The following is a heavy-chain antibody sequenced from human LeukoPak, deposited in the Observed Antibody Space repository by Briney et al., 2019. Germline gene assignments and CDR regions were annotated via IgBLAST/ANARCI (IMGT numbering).Heavy chain of an antibody. CDR3: ARDGALEVDTAMVRRLRAFDI. CDR2: IYYSGST. J-gene: IGHJ3*02. Sequence: KSSETLSLTCTVSGGSISSYYWSWIRQPPGKGLEWIGYIYYSGSTNYNPSLKSRVTISVDTSKNQFSLKLSSVTAADTAVYYCARDGALEVDTAMVRRLRAFDIWGQGTMVTVSS. D-gene: IGHD5-18*01. V-gene: IGHV4-59*01. CDR1: GGSISSYY.